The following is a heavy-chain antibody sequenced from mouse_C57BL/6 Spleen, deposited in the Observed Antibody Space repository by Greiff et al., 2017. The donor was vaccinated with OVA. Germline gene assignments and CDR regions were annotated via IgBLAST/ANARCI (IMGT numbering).Heavy chain of an antibody. CDR3: GREVAYYFDY. V-gene: IGHV10-1*01. CDR2: IRSKSNNYAT. CDR1: GFSFNTYA. J-gene: IGHJ2*01. D-gene: IGHD1-1*02. Sequence: EVKLVESGGGLVQPKGSLKLSCAASGFSFNTYAMNWVRQAPGKGLEWVARIRSKSNNYATYYADSVKDRFTISRDDSESMLYLQMNNLKTEDTAMYYCGREVAYYFDYWGQGTTLTVSS.